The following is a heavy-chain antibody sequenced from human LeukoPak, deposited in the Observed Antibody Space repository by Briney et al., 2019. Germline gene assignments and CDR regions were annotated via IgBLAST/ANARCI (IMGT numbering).Heavy chain of an antibody. CDR1: GGSISSYY. D-gene: IGHD5-18*01. CDR2: IYTSGST. V-gene: IGHV4-4*07. Sequence: SETLSLTCTVSGGSISSYYWSWIRQPTGKGLEWIGRIYTSGSTNYNPSLKSRVTMSVDTSKNQFSLKLSSVTAADTAVYYCARVWRYGYSYGTAFPTAFDIWGQGTMVTVSS. CDR3: ARVWRYGYSYGTAFPTAFDI. J-gene: IGHJ3*02.